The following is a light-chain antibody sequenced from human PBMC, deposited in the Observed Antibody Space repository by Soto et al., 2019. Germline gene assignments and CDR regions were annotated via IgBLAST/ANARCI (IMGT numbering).Light chain of an antibody. Sequence: EIVLTQSPATLSLSPRERATLSCRASESVNRYLAWYKQKPGQAPRLLIYDASNRATGIPARFSGSGSGTDFTLTISSLEPEDFAVYYCQQRNNWRRGTFGQGTRLEIK. CDR2: DAS. CDR1: ESVNRY. V-gene: IGKV3-11*01. J-gene: IGKJ5*01. CDR3: QQRNNWRRGT.